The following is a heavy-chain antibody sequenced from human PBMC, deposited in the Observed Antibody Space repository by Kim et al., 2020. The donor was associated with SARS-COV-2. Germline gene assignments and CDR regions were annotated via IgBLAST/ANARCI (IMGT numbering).Heavy chain of an antibody. J-gene: IGHJ5*02. V-gene: IGHV3-9*01. Sequence: GGSLRLSCAASGFTFDDYAMHWVRQAPGKGLEWVSGISWNSGSIGYADSVKGLFTISRDNAKNSLYLQMNSLRAEDTALYYCAKEDPLNWFDPWGQGTLVTVSS. CDR3: AKEDPLNWFDP. CDR2: ISWNSGSI. CDR1: GFTFDDYA.